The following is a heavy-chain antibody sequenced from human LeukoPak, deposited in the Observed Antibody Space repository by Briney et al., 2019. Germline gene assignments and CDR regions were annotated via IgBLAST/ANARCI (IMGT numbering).Heavy chain of an antibody. CDR3: ARHDLLHTIYQH. D-gene: IGHD3-9*01. V-gene: IGHV4-34*01. J-gene: IGHJ1*01. Sequence: PSETLSLTCAVYGGSFSGYYWSWIRQPPGKGLEWIGEINHSGSTNYNPSLKSRVTISVDTSKNQFSLKLSSVTAADTAVYYCARHDLLHTIYQHWGQGTLVTVSS. CDR2: INHSGST. CDR1: GGSFSGYY.